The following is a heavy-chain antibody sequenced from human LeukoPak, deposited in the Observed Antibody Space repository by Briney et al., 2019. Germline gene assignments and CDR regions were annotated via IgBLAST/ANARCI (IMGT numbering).Heavy chain of an antibody. V-gene: IGHV1-2*02. D-gene: IGHD3-3*01. CDR1: GYTFTGYY. CDR3: ARDVDGVAFDY. Sequence: ASVKVFCRASGYTFTGYYMHWVRQAPGQGLEWMGWINPNSGGTNYAQKFQGRVTMTRTASISTASMELSRRRSHDTAVYYCARDVDGVAFDYWGQGTLVTVSS. CDR2: INPNSGGT. J-gene: IGHJ4*02.